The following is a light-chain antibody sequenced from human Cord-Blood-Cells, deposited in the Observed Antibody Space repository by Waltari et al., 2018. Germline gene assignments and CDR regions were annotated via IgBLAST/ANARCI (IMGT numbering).Light chain of an antibody. Sequence: EIVLTQSPATLSLSPGERATLSCRASQSVSSYLAWYQQKPGQAPRLLIYDASNRATGSPARFSGSGSGTDFTLTSSSLEPEDCAVYYCQQRSNWPPLTFGGGTKVEIK. CDR1: QSVSSY. CDR3: QQRSNWPPLT. CDR2: DAS. J-gene: IGKJ4*01. V-gene: IGKV3-11*01.